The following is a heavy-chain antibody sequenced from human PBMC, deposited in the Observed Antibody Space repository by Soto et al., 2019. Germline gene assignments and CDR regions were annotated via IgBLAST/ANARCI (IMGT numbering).Heavy chain of an antibody. D-gene: IGHD3-22*01. V-gene: IGHV1-46*01. CDR3: ARQGPLYDSSGYFDRPFDY. CDR2: INPSGGST. Sequence: ASVKVSCKASGYTFTSYYMHWVRQAPGQGLEWMGIINPSGGSTSYAQKFQGRVTMTRDTSTSTVYMELSSLRSEDTAVYYCARQGPLYDSSGYFDRPFDYWGQGTLVTVS. CDR1: GYTFTSYY. J-gene: IGHJ4*02.